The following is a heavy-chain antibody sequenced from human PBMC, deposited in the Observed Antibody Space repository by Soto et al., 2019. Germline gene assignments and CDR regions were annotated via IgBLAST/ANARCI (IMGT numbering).Heavy chain of an antibody. CDR3: ASRPSGSGFDP. J-gene: IGHJ5*02. CDR1: GGSISSGGYS. Sequence: SETLSLTCAVSGGSISSGGYSWSWIRQPPGKGLEWIGYIYHSGSTYYNPSLKSRVTISVDRSKNQFSLKLSSVTAADTAVYYCASRPSGSGFDPWGQGTLVTVSS. V-gene: IGHV4-30-2*01. CDR2: IYHSGST. D-gene: IGHD1-26*01.